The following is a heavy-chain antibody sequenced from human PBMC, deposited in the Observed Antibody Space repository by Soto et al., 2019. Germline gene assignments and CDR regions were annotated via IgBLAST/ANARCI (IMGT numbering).Heavy chain of an antibody. CDR2: IYYTGTT. Sequence: QVQLQESGPGLVKPSQTLSLTCTVSGGSISSGDYYWNWIRQPPGKGLEWIGYIYYTGTTKYNPSLKSRATLSVDTAKNRFSLNLTSLTAADTAVYYCARGDWFHPWGQGTLVTVSS. CDR1: GGSISSGDYY. CDR3: ARGDWFHP. J-gene: IGHJ5*02. V-gene: IGHV4-30-4*01.